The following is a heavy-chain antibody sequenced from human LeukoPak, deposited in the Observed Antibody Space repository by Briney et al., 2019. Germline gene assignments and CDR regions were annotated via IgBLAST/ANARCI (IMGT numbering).Heavy chain of an antibody. CDR2: INHSGST. CDR3: ARFAYSSSWYWFDP. CDR1: GGSISSGSYY. Sequence: SQTLSLTCTVSGGSISSGSYYWSWIRQPPGKGLEWIGEINHSGSTNYNPSLKSRVTISVDTSKNQFSLKLSSVTAADTAVYYCARFAYSSSWYWFDPWGQGTLVTVSS. D-gene: IGHD6-13*01. V-gene: IGHV4-39*07. J-gene: IGHJ5*02.